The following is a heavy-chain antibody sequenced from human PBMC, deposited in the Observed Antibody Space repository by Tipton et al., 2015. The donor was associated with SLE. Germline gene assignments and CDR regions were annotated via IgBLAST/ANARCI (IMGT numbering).Heavy chain of an antibody. J-gene: IGHJ3*02. V-gene: IGHV4-61*08. CDR3: AQAHLWGSYRYASDI. CDR2: INHGGST. D-gene: IGHD3-16*02. CDR1: GGSISSGGHY. Sequence: TLSLTCTVSGGSISSGGHYWSWIRQPPGKGLEWIGEINHGGSTNYNPSLKSRVTISVDTSKNQFSLKLSSVTAADTAVYYCAQAHLWGSYRYASDIWGQGTMVTVSS.